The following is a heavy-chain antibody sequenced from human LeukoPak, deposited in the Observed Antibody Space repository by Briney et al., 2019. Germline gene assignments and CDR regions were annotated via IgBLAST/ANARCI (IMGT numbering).Heavy chain of an antibody. CDR2: MYYSGST. D-gene: IGHD3-22*01. V-gene: IGHV4-30-4*01. J-gene: IGHJ5*02. Sequence: PSETLSLTCTVSGVPISSGDYYWSWIRQPPGKGLEWIGYMYYSGSTYYNPSLKSRVTISLDTSKNQFSLKLSSVTAADTAVYYCARPYYYDSRIDPWGQGTLVTVPS. CDR1: GVPISSGDYY. CDR3: ARPYYYDSRIDP.